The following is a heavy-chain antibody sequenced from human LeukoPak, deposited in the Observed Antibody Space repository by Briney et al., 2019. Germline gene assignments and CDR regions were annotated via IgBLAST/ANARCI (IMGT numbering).Heavy chain of an antibody. CDR1: GGSISSSSYY. CDR2: IYYSGST. CDR3: ARDIGRYGMDV. J-gene: IGHJ6*02. D-gene: IGHD3-16*02. Sequence: SETLSLTCTVSGGSISSSSYYWGWIRQPPGKGLEWIGSIYYSGSTYYNPSLKSRVTISVDRSKNQFSLKLSSVTAADTAVYYCARDIGRYGMDVWGQGTTVTVSS. V-gene: IGHV4-39*07.